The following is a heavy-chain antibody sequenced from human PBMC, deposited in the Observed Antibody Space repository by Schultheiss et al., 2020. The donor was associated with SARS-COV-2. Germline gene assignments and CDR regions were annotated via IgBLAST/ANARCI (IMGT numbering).Heavy chain of an antibody. D-gene: IGHD6-19*01. V-gene: IGHV4-59*01. CDR3: ARVAVGGNRAFDI. J-gene: IGHJ3*02. Sequence: SETLSLTCTVSGGSISSYYWSWIRQPPGKGLEWIGYIYYSGSTNYNPSLKSRVTISVDTSKNQFSLKLSSVTAADTAVYYCARVAVGGNRAFDIWGQGAMVTVSS. CDR1: GGSISSYY. CDR2: IYYSGST.